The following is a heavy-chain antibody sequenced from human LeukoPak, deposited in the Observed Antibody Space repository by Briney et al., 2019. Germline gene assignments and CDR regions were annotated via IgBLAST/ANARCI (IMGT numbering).Heavy chain of an antibody. CDR1: GGSISSHY. V-gene: IGHV4-59*11. J-gene: IGHJ5*02. D-gene: IGHD3-3*01. CDR3: VVVMIFGVLAQNWFDP. Sequence: SETLCLTCSISGGSISSHYWNWIRQPPGKGLEWLGSIYFSGRTTYNPSLTSRVTISLDTSKNQCSLKVSSVSAADTAVYYCVVVMIFGVLAQNWFDPWGQGTLVTGSS. CDR2: IYFSGRT.